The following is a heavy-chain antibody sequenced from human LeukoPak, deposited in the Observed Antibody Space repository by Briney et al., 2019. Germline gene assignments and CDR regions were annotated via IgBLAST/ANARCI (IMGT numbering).Heavy chain of an antibody. D-gene: IGHD3-22*01. Sequence: SETLSLTCAVYGGSFSGYYWSWIRRPPGKGLEWIGEINHSGSTNYNPSLKSRVTISVDTSKNQFSLKLSSVTAADTAVYYCARGNYYDSTFDYWGQGTLVTVSS. CDR1: GGSFSGYY. CDR2: INHSGST. CDR3: ARGNYYDSTFDY. J-gene: IGHJ4*02. V-gene: IGHV4-34*01.